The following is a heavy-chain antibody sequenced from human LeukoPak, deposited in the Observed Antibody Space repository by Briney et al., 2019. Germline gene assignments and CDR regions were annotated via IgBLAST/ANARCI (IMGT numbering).Heavy chain of an antibody. CDR3: ASDSYSPEYFQH. J-gene: IGHJ1*01. CDR1: GFSVSNNY. CDR2: IYSGGST. Sequence: GGSLRLSCAASGFSVSNNYMSWVRQAPGKGLEWVSVIYSGGSTFYVDSVKGRFTISRDNSKNTLYLQMNSLRAEDTAVYYCASDSYSPEYFQHRGQGTLVTVSS. D-gene: IGHD2-15*01. V-gene: IGHV3-66*01.